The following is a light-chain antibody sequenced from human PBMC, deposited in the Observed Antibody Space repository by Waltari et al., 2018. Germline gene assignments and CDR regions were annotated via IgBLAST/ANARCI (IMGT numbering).Light chain of an antibody. Sequence: DIQMTQSPSSLSPSIGDRVTITCRASQTIGTYLKWYQKKPGRAPQLLIYSSSRLETGVPSRFSGGGSGTDFTLSISSLQPEDSATDFCQQSYSAPFTFGPGTIVDSK. CDR1: QTIGTY. CDR3: QQSYSAPFT. V-gene: IGKV1-39*01. CDR2: SSS. J-gene: IGKJ3*01.